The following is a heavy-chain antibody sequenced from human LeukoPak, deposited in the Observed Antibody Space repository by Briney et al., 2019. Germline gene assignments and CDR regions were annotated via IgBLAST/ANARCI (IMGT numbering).Heavy chain of an antibody. J-gene: IGHJ4*02. CDR1: GFDLSTYS. CDR3: AGVGRSGWTVDY. D-gene: IGHD6-19*01. Sequence: GGSLRLSCAASGFDLSTYSVEWVRQAPGKGLEWVSYISSSSSNIYHADSVKGRFTISRDNAKNSLHLQMNSLRAEDTAVYYCAGVGRSGWTVDYWGQGTLVTVSS. CDR2: ISSSSSNI. V-gene: IGHV3-48*04.